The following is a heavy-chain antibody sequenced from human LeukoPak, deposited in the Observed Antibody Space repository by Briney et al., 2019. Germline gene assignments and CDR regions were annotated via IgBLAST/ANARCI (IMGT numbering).Heavy chain of an antibody. D-gene: IGHD2-15*01. Sequence: PSETLSLTCTVSGGSISSCYWSWIRQPPGKGLEWIGYVYYSGSTNYNPSLKSRVTISVATSKNQFSLKLSSVTAADSAVYYCARDRHCSGGSCYPLDAFDIWGQGTMVTVSS. J-gene: IGHJ3*02. CDR3: ARDRHCSGGSCYPLDAFDI. CDR1: GGSISSCY. V-gene: IGHV4-59*01. CDR2: VYYSGST.